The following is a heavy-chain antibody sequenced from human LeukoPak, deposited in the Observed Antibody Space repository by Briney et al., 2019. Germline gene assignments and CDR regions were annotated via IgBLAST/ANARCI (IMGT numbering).Heavy chain of an antibody. CDR2: ISGSGGST. J-gene: IGHJ4*02. Sequence: GGSLRLSCAASGFTFSSYAMSWVRRAPGKGLEWVSSISGSGGSTYYTDSVKGRFTISRDNSKNTLFLQMNSPRADDTAVYYCAKRADSSSIPEDYWGQGTLVTVSS. CDR3: AKRADSSSIPEDY. D-gene: IGHD3-22*01. V-gene: IGHV3-23*01. CDR1: GFTFSSYA.